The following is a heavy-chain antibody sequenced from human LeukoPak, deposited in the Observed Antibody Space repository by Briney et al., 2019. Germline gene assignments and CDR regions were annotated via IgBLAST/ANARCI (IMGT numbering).Heavy chain of an antibody. CDR3: ARTRSPGSYSPKGPFDY. CDR1: GGSISSGDYY. J-gene: IGHJ4*02. D-gene: IGHD1-26*01. Sequence: PSQTLSLTCTVSGGSISSGDYYWSWIRQPPGKGLEWIGYIYTSGSTNYNPSLKSRVTMSVDTSKNQFSLKLSSVTAADTAVYYCARTRSPGSYSPKGPFDYWGQGTLVTVSS. V-gene: IGHV4-30-4*08. CDR2: IYTSGST.